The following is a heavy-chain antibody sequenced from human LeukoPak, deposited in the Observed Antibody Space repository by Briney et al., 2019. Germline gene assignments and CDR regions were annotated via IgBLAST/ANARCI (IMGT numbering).Heavy chain of an antibody. V-gene: IGHV3-23*01. CDR2: ISGSGGST. CDR1: GFTFSTYA. Sequence: GGSLRLSCAASGFTFSTYAMSWVRQAPEKGLEWVSGISGSGGSTYYADSVKGRCTISRDNSKNTLYLQMNSLRAEDTAVYYCARDRDSDSWYGPFDIWGQGTMVTVSS. D-gene: IGHD6-13*01. CDR3: ARDRDSDSWYGPFDI. J-gene: IGHJ3*02.